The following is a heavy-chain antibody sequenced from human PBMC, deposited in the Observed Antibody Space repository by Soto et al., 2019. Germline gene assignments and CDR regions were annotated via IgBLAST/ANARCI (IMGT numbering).Heavy chain of an antibody. V-gene: IGHV1-2*02. D-gene: IGHD1-20*01. J-gene: IGHJ4*02. CDR2: INPNSGGT. Sequence: ASVEVSCKASGYTFTGYYMHWVRQAPGQGLEWMGWINPNSGGTNYAQKFQGRVTMTRDTSISTAYMELSRLRSDDTAVYYCARTNWNPINFDYWGQGTLVTVSS. CDR3: ARTNWNPINFDY. CDR1: GYTFTGYY.